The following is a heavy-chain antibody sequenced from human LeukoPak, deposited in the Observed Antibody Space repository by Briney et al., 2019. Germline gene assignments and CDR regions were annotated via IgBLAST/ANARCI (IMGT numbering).Heavy chain of an antibody. J-gene: IGHJ4*02. CDR2: IYYSGST. Sequence: SETLSLTCTVSGGSISSYYWSWIRQPPGKGLEWIGYIYYSGSTNYNPSLKSRVTISVDTSKNQFSLKLSSVTAADTAVYYCARVGIGSGSYYSLDYWGQGTLVTVSS. CDR3: ARVGIGSGSYYSLDY. V-gene: IGHV4-59*01. D-gene: IGHD3-10*01. CDR1: GGSISSYY.